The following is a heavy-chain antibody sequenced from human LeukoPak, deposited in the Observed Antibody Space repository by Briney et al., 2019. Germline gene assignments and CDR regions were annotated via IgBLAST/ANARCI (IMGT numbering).Heavy chain of an antibody. D-gene: IGHD2-2*01. Sequence: GGSLRLSCAASGFTFDDYGMSWVRQAPGKGLEWVSGINWNGGSTGYADSVKGRFTISRDNAKNSLYLQMNSLRAEDTALYYCARAGYCSSTSCYLYYYYYYYMDVWGKGTTVTVSS. CDR2: INWNGGST. V-gene: IGHV3-20*04. CDR1: GFTFDDYG. CDR3: ARAGYCSSTSCYLYYYYYYYMDV. J-gene: IGHJ6*03.